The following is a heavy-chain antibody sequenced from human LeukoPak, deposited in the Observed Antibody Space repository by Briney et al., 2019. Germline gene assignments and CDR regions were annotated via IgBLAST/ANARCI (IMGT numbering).Heavy chain of an antibody. CDR2: IIPIFGTA. V-gene: IGHV1-69*13. CDR1: GGTFSSYA. D-gene: IGHD1-1*01. J-gene: IGHJ6*04. CDR3: AETRGRPHYYYGMDV. Sequence: SVKVSCKASGGTFSSYATGCVRHAPGQGLEWRGGIIPIFGTANYAQKFQGRVTFTADESTSTAYMELSSLRSEDTAVYYCAETRGRPHYYYGMDVWGKGTTVTVSS.